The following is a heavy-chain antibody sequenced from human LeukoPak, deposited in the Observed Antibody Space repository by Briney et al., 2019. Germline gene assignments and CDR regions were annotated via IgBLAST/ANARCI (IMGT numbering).Heavy chain of an antibody. D-gene: IGHD7-27*01. J-gene: IGHJ4*02. CDR1: GFTFSNAW. Sequence: GGSLRLSCAASGFTFSNAWMSWVRQAPGKGLEWVANIKQDGSEKYYVDSVKGRFTISRDNAKNSLYLQMNSLRAEDTALYYCARETTGDPFDYWGQGTLVTVSS. CDR2: IKQDGSEK. CDR3: ARETTGDPFDY. V-gene: IGHV3-7*01.